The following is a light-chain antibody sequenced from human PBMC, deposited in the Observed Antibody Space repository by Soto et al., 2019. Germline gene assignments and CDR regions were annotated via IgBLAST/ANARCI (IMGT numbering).Light chain of an antibody. CDR3: QQYGSSPPT. V-gene: IGKV3-20*01. CDR2: DAS. Sequence: EIVLTQSPGTLSLSPGERATLSCRASQSVSSSYLAWYQQKPGQAPKLLIYDASSRATGIPDRFSGGGSGTDFTLTISRLEPEDFAVYYCQQYGSSPPTFGQGTKVDIK. J-gene: IGKJ1*01. CDR1: QSVSSSY.